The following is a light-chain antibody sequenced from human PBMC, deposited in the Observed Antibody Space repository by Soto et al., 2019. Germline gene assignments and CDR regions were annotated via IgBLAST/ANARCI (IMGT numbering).Light chain of an antibody. CDR2: GAS. CDR3: QQYDIWPPYT. CDR1: QSVSSN. V-gene: IGKV3-15*01. J-gene: IGKJ2*01. Sequence: EIVMTQSPSTLSVSPGERATLSCRASQSVSSNLAWYQQKPGQAPRLLSYGASTRATGIPPRFSGGGSGTEFIVTISSRQSEDFAIYYCQQYDIWPPYTFGQGTKVDIK.